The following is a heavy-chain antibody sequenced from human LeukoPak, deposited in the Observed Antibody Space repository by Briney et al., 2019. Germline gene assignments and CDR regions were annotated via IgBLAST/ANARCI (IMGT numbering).Heavy chain of an antibody. CDR3: ARAPDFWSGYTFDY. D-gene: IGHD3-3*01. Sequence: PSETLSLTCTVSGGSISSYYWSWIRQPAGKGLEWIGRIYTSGSTNYNPSLKSRVAMSVDTSKNQFSLKLSSVTAADTAVYYCARAPDFWSGYTFDYWGQGTLVTVSS. V-gene: IGHV4-4*07. CDR1: GGSISSYY. CDR2: IYTSGST. J-gene: IGHJ4*02.